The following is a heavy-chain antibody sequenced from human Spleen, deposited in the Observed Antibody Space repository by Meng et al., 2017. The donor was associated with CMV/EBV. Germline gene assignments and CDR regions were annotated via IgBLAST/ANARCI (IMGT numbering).Heavy chain of an antibody. J-gene: IGHJ4*02. CDR3: ARITIDSSFFVQEFYFDF. CDR2: IKQDGSEK. Sequence: LSLTCAASGFTLSNYWMSWVRQAPGKGLEWVANIKQDGSEKYYVDSVKGRFSISRDNAKNSLHLQMDSLRAEDTAVYYCARITIDSSFFVQEFYFDFWGQGTLVTVSS. D-gene: IGHD3-9*01. CDR1: GFTLSNYW. V-gene: IGHV3-7*01.